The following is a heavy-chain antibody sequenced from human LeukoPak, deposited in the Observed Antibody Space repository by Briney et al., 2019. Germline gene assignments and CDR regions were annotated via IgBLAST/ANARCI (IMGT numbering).Heavy chain of an antibody. CDR3: ARVFYDTSAAFDY. CDR1: GGSIRSDNYY. CDR2: IYYNGRT. D-gene: IGHD3-22*01. V-gene: IGHV4-39*01. J-gene: IGHJ4*02. Sequence: PSETLSLTCTVSGGSIRSDNYYWGWIRQSPGQGLEWIGNIYYNGRTYYNPSLKSRVAVSVDTSKIQFSLSLSSATAADTAVYYCARVFYDTSAAFDYWGQGILVTVSS.